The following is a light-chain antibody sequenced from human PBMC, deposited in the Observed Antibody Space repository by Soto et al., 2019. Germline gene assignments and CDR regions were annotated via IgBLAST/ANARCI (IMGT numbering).Light chain of an antibody. V-gene: IGLV2-14*01. CDR1: SSDVGGYDF. Sequence: QSVLTQPASVSVSPGQSITISCNGASSDVGGYDFVSWYQHHPGTPPKLIIYEVTHRPSGVSHRFSGSKSASTASLTISGLQVEDEADYFCGSYSSTTTREVFGTGTKVTVL. CDR3: GSYSSTTTREV. J-gene: IGLJ1*01. CDR2: EVT.